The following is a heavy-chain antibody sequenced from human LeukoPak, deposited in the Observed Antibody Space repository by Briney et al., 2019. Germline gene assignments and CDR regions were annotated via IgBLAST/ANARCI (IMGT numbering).Heavy chain of an antibody. CDR1: GYTFTGYY. CDR3: ARVYGSGSSGDYYGMDV. V-gene: IGHV1-46*01. CDR2: INPSGGST. J-gene: IGHJ6*02. Sequence: ASVKVSCKASGYTFTGYYMHRVRQAPGQGLEWMGIINPSGGSTSYAQKFQGRVTMTRDTSTSTVYMELSSLRSEDTAVYYCARVYGSGSSGDYYGMDVWGQGTTVTVSS. D-gene: IGHD3-10*01.